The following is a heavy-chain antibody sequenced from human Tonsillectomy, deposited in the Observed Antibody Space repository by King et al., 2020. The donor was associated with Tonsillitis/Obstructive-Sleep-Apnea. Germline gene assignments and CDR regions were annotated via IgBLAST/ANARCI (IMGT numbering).Heavy chain of an antibody. J-gene: IGHJ3*02. CDR1: GGSISSNY. CDR3: ARFHTSVTNAFDI. Sequence: HVQLQESGPGLVKPSETLSLTCTVSGGSISSNYWGWIRQPPGKGLEWIGYIYYSWSTNYNPSRKSRLTVSVDTSKNQFSLKLSAVTAADTAVYYCARFHTSVTNAFDIWGQGTMVTVSS. CDR2: IYYSWST. D-gene: IGHD4-17*01. V-gene: IGHV4-59*01.